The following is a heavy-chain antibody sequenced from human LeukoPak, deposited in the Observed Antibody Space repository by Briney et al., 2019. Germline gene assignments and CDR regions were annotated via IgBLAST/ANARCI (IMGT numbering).Heavy chain of an antibody. CDR1: GYTFTGYY. D-gene: IGHD2-2*01. V-gene: IGHV1-2*02. CDR2: INPNSGGT. Sequence: ASVKVSCKASGYTFTGYYMHWVRQAPGQGLEWMGWINPNSGGTNCAQKFQGRVTMTRDTSISTAYMELSRLRSDDTAVYYCARAGDIVVVPAAPDYWGQGTLVTVSS. J-gene: IGHJ4*02. CDR3: ARAGDIVVVPAAPDY.